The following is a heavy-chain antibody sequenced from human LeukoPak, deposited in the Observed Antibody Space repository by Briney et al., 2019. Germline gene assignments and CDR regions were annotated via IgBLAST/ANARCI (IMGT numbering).Heavy chain of an antibody. V-gene: IGHV1-58*02. Sequence: SVKVSCKASEFMFTSSAMQWVRQARGQRLEWRGWIVVGSGNTNYAQKFQERVTMTTDTSTSTAYMELRSLRSDDTAVYYCAREGNSDYWGQGTLVTVSS. CDR3: AREGNSDY. J-gene: IGHJ4*02. CDR2: IVVGSGNT. CDR1: EFMFTSSA.